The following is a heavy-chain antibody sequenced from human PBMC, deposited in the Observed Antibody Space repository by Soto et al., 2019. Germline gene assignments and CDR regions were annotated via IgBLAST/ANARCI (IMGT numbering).Heavy chain of an antibody. Sequence: GGSLSPSCAVAGFTFSSYAMRWVRQAPGKGLERVAVISYDGSNKYYAESVKGRFTISRDNSKNTLYLQMNSLRAEDTAVYYCARDPVVVAATYYYSYGMDVGGQGTT. D-gene: IGHD2-15*01. CDR2: ISYDGSNK. CDR1: GFTFSSYA. J-gene: IGHJ6*02. V-gene: IGHV3-30-3*01. CDR3: ARDPVVVAATYYYSYGMDV.